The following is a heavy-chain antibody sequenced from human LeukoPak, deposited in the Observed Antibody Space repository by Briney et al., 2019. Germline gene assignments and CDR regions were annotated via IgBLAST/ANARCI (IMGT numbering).Heavy chain of an antibody. CDR3: ARGGYSRDY. J-gene: IGHJ4*02. V-gene: IGHV3-7*03. D-gene: IGHD6-13*01. CDR2: IKRDGSEK. CDR1: GFTFSSYA. Sequence: GGSLRLSCAASGFTFSSYAMSWVRQAPGKGLEWVANIKRDGSEKYYVDSVKGRFTISRDNAKNSLYLQMNSLRAEDTAIYYCARGGYSRDYWGQGTLVTVSS.